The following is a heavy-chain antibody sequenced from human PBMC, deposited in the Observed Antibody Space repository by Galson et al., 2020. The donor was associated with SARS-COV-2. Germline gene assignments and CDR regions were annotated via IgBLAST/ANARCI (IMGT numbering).Heavy chain of an antibody. CDR3: AKAGYLYCSSTSCPQGGVDYFDY. CDR1: GFTFSSYG. Sequence: GESLKISCAASGFTFSSYGMHWVRQAPGKGLEWVAVISYDGSNKYYADSVKGRFTISRDNSKNTLYLQMNSLRAEDTAVYYCAKAGYLYCSSTSCPQGGVDYFDYWGQGTLVTVSS. CDR2: ISYDGSNK. D-gene: IGHD2-2*01. J-gene: IGHJ4*02. V-gene: IGHV3-30*18.